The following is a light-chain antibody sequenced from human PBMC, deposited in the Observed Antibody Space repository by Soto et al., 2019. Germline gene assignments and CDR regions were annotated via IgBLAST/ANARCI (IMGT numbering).Light chain of an antibody. V-gene: IGKV1-9*01. CDR2: AAS. CDR1: QGISSY. CDR3: QQRRNYPIT. J-gene: IGKJ4*01. Sequence: DIQLTQSPSTLSSSAGERVTLTCRASQGISSYLAWYQQKPGQAPKLLIYAASNLPTGIPSRFSGSGSGTDFTLTISSLQPEDFAVYYCQQRRNYPITFGRGTKVEIK.